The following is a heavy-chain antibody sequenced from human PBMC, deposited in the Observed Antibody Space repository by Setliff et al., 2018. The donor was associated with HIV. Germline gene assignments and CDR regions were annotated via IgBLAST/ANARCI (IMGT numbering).Heavy chain of an antibody. CDR1: GGSISSASYY. J-gene: IGHJ3*02. CDR3: ARTPYSGNGNAFDI. CDR2: IYSSETT. D-gene: IGHD4-4*01. Sequence: SETLSLTCIVSGGSISSASYYWSWIRQPAGKGLEWIGHIYSSETTNYNPSLKSRVTISVDTSKNQLSLKLSSVTAADTAVYYCARTPYSGNGNAFDIWGQGTMVTVSS. V-gene: IGHV4-61*09.